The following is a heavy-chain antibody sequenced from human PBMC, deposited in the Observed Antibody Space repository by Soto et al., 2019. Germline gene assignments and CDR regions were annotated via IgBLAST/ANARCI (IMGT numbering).Heavy chain of an antibody. D-gene: IGHD4-17*01. CDR3: PRDGGAYELDY. CDR2: ISGGSSAI. V-gene: IGHV3-48*02. Sequence: EVQVVESGGGLVQPGGSLRLSCAASGFSFSDHSMNWVRQAPGKGLEWVSFISGGSSAIYYADSVRGRFTISRDSAKNSLYPQMNSLRDEDTATYYCPRDGGAYELDYWRQGTQVT. J-gene: IGHJ4*02. CDR1: GFSFSDHS.